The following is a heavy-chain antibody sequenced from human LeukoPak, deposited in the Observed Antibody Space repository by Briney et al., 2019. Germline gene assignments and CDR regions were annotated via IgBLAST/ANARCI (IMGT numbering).Heavy chain of an antibody. CDR2: ISGSGGST. D-gene: IGHD6-19*01. CDR3: AKHIAVAGYYYYSGMDV. Sequence: GGSLRLSCAASGFTFSSYAMSWVRQAPGKGLEWVSAISGSGGSTYYADSVKGRFTISRDNSKNTLYLQMNSLRAEDTAVYYCAKHIAVAGYYYYSGMDVWGQGTTVTVSS. CDR1: GFTFSSYA. V-gene: IGHV3-23*01. J-gene: IGHJ6*02.